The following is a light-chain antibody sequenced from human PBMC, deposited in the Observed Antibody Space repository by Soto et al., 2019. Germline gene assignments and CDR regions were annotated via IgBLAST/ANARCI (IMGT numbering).Light chain of an antibody. V-gene: IGLV1-40*01. J-gene: IGLJ1*01. CDR2: ANS. CDR1: SSNFGAGYD. CDR3: QSYDSSLSGFYV. Sequence: SVLTHPPSVSGSPGQRVTISCTGSSSNFGAGYDVHWYQQLPGRAPKPLIYANSNRPSGVPDRFSGSRSGTSASLAITGLQAEDEADYSCQSYDSSLSGFYVFGTGTKVTV.